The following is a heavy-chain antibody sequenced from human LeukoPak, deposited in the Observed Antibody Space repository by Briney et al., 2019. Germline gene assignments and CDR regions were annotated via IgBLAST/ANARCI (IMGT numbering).Heavy chain of an antibody. D-gene: IGHD6-19*01. CDR3: AKEVAVAGRPYLDY. CDR1: GFTFSSYA. Sequence: GGSLRLSCAASGFTFSSYAMSWVRQAPGKGLEWVSAISGSGGSTYYADSVKGRFTISRDNPKNTLYLQMSSLRAEDTAVYYCAKEVAVAGRPYLDYWGQGTLVTVSS. J-gene: IGHJ4*02. CDR2: ISGSGGST. V-gene: IGHV3-23*01.